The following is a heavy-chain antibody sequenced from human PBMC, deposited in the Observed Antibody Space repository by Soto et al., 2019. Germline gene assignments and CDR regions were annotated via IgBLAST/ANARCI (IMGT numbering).Heavy chain of an antibody. CDR2: IYYSGST. J-gene: IGHJ4*02. CDR1: GGSISNYY. CDR3: ARHRLGPYDY. D-gene: IGHD6-25*01. V-gene: IGHV4-59*08. Sequence: SETLSLPCSLSGGSISNYYWSCVRQSPGKGLEWIGYIYYSGSTNYNPSLKSRLTISVETSKNQFSLMLSSVTAADMAVYYCARHRLGPYDYWGKGTLVTVSS.